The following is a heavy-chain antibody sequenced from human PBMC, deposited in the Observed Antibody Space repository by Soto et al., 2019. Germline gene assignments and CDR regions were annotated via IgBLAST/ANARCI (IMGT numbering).Heavy chain of an antibody. CDR1: GGSISSGAYY. V-gene: IGHV4-31*03. CDR3: ARDNNYDFWSGCFDP. CDR2: IYYSGSS. Sequence: SETLSLTCTVSGGSISSGAYYWNWIRQHPGKGLEWIGYIYYSGSSYYNPSLKSRVTISVDTSKNQFSLKLSSVTAADTAVYYCARDNNYDFWSGCFDPWGQGTLVTVSS. D-gene: IGHD3-3*01. J-gene: IGHJ5*02.